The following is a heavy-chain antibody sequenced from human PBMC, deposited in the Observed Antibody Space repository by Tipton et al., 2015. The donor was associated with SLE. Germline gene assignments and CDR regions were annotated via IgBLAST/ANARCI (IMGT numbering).Heavy chain of an antibody. V-gene: IGHV4-38-2*01. CDR1: GYSISSGYY. D-gene: IGHD6-13*01. Sequence: TLSLTCGVSGYSISSGYYWGWIRQTPGKGLEWIGSIYHSGTTNYTPSLKSRVTISRDTSKNRFSLKLTSVTAADSAVYYCAREGGQQLVRIYGMDVWGQGTTVTVSS. CDR3: AREGGQQLVRIYGMDV. CDR2: IYHSGTT. J-gene: IGHJ6*02.